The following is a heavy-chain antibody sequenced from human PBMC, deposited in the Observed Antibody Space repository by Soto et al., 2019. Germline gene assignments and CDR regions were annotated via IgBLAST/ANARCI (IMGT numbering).Heavy chain of an antibody. J-gene: IGHJ4*02. CDR1: GDSVSSNSVA. Sequence: SQTLSLTCAISGDSVSSNSVAWNWIRQSPSRGLEWLGRTYYRSRWYNDYAVSVKSRMTINPDTSKNQFSLQLNSVTPEDTAVYYCARDRWNDPLFDYWGQGTLVTVSS. V-gene: IGHV6-1*01. D-gene: IGHD1-1*01. CDR3: ARDRWNDPLFDY. CDR2: TYYRSRWYN.